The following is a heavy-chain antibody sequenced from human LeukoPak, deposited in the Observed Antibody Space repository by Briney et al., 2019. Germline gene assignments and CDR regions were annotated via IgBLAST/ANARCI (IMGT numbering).Heavy chain of an antibody. Sequence: GGSLRLSCAASGFAFSTYWMHWVRQAPGKGLVWVSRIRPEGTTTAYADSVKGRFTISRDNAKNTLFLQMNSLSAEDTAVYYCARDLDWILFDYWGHGILVTVSS. J-gene: IGHJ4*01. CDR2: IRPEGTTT. CDR1: GFAFSTYW. D-gene: IGHD3-9*01. CDR3: ARDLDWILFDY. V-gene: IGHV3-74*03.